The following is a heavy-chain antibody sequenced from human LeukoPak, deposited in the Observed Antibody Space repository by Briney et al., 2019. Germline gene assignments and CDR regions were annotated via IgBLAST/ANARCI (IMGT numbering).Heavy chain of an antibody. D-gene: IGHD3-22*01. J-gene: IGHJ4*02. Sequence: GGSLRLSCAASGFTFSAYDMHWVRQVTGKGLEWVSLIGSTGDTYYPDPVKGRFTISRENAKNSLYLQMNSLRAGDTAVYYCARGTSYYESSGYYLKPEFDYWGQGTLVTVSS. V-gene: IGHV3-13*01. CDR2: IGSTGDT. CDR1: GFTFSAYD. CDR3: ARGTSYYESSGYYLKPEFDY.